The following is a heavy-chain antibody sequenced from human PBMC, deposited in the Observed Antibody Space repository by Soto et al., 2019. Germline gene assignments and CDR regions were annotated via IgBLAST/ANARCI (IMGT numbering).Heavy chain of an antibody. J-gene: IGHJ4*02. CDR2: FDPEDGET. V-gene: IGHV1-24*01. CDR1: GYTLTELS. D-gene: IGHD2-15*01. Sequence: ASVKVSCKVSGYTLTELSMHWVRQAPGKGLEWMGGFDPEDGETIYAQKFQGRVTMTEDTSTDTAYMELSSLRSEDTAVYYCATDYPPRYCSGGSCYSKNLDYWGRGTLVTVSS. CDR3: ATDYPPRYCSGGSCYSKNLDY.